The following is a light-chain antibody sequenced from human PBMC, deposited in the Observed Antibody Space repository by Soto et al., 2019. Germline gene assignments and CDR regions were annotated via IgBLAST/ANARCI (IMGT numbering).Light chain of an antibody. Sequence: EIVLTQSPGTLSLSPGERATLSCRASQSVSSSYLAWYQQKPGQAPSLLIYGASSKATGIPDRFSGSGSGTDFTLTISRLEPEDFGVYYCQQYGSSPQISFGPGNKVHIK. CDR2: GAS. CDR3: QQYGSSPQIS. V-gene: IGKV3-20*01. CDR1: QSVSSSY. J-gene: IGKJ3*01.